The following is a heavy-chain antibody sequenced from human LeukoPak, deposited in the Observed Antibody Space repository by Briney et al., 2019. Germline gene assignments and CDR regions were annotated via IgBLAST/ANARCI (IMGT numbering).Heavy chain of an antibody. CDR2: INQDGSEK. V-gene: IGHV3-7*01. CDR1: GFTFSDYY. D-gene: IGHD3-22*01. Sequence: GGSLRLSCAASGFTFSDYYMSWIRQAPGKGLEWVANINQDGSEKYYVDSVKGRFTISRDNAKNSLYLQMNSLRAEDTAVYYCARDLYRIVVVPHYFDYWGQGTLVTVSS. CDR3: ARDLYRIVVVPHYFDY. J-gene: IGHJ4*02.